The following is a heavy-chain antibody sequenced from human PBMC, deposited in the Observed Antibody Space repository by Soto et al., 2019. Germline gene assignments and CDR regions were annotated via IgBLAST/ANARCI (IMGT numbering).Heavy chain of an antibody. V-gene: IGHV1-46*01. Sequence: QMQLVQSGAEVKRPGASVRVSCKSSXXXXXXXXXXXXXXXXXXGXEWMGIINPSGGITNFAQRFQGRVTMTRDMSTNTHYMELSSLXSXDTAXXXXAXXXXXXXXXXXXXXXXXXXXXVXGQGTTVTVS. J-gene: IGHJ6*02. CDR3: AXXXXXXXXXXXXXXXXXXXXXV. CDR1: XXXXXXXX. CDR2: INPSGGIT.